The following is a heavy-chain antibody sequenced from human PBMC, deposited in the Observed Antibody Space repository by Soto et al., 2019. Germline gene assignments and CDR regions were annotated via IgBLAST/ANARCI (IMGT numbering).Heavy chain of an antibody. CDR2: IYHIGST. Sequence: SETLSLTCAVSGGSISSDNWWSWVRQPPGKGLEWIGEIYHIGSTHYNPSLKSRVTISVDKSKNQFSLKLSSVTAADTAVYYCAAYSSGRRGWFDPWGQGTLVTVSS. CDR1: GGSISSDNW. V-gene: IGHV4-4*02. D-gene: IGHD6-19*01. CDR3: AAYSSGRRGWFDP. J-gene: IGHJ5*02.